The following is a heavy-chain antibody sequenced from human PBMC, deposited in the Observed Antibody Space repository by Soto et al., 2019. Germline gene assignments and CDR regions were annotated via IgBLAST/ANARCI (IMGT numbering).Heavy chain of an antibody. Sequence: QLQLQESGPGLVKPSETLSLTCTVSGGSISSSSYYWGWIRQPPGKGLEWIGSIYYSGSTYYNPSLKSRVTISVDTSKNQFSLKLSPVTAADTAVYSCARHTPAISISDHWGQGTLVTVSS. CDR3: ARHTPAISISDH. J-gene: IGHJ4*02. V-gene: IGHV4-39*01. D-gene: IGHD2-15*01. CDR1: GGSISSSSYY. CDR2: IYYSGST.